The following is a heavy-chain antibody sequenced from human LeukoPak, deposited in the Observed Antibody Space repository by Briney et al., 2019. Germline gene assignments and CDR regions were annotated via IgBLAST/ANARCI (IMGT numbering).Heavy chain of an antibody. J-gene: IGHJ4*02. D-gene: IGHD2-2*01. CDR3: ARGYCSSTSCYDY. Sequence: PSETLSLTCTVSGGSISSYYWSWIRQPPGKGLEWIGYIYYSGSTNYNPSLKSRVTISVDTSKSQFSLKLSSVTAADTAVYYCARGYCSSTSCYDYWGQGTLVTVSS. V-gene: IGHV4-59*01. CDR2: IYYSGST. CDR1: GGSISSYY.